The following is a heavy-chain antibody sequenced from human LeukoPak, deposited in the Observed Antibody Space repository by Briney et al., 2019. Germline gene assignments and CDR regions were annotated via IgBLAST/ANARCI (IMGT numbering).Heavy chain of an antibody. J-gene: IGHJ3*02. CDR2: ISSSGSTI. V-gene: IGHV3-48*03. D-gene: IGHD3-10*01. Sequence: AGSLRLSCTASGFTFGDYAMSWVRQAPGKGLEWVSYISSSGSTIYYADSVKGRFTISRDNAKNSLYLQMNSLRAEDTAVYYCARVVGSGSYWGDAFDIWGQGTMVTVSS. CDR1: GFTFGDYA. CDR3: ARVVGSGSYWGDAFDI.